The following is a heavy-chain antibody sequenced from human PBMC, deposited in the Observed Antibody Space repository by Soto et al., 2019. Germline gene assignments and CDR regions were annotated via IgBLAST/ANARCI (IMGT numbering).Heavy chain of an antibody. D-gene: IGHD2-2*01. CDR3: ATGYCSSTSCEIPIPLYYYYGMDV. V-gene: IGHV1-2*02. J-gene: IGHJ6*02. CDR1: GYTFTGYY. Sequence: ASVKVSCKASGYTFTGYYMHWVRQAPGQGLEWMGWINPNSGGTNYAQKFQDRVTMTRDTSISTAYMELSRLRSDDTAVYYCATGYCSSTSCEIPIPLYYYYGMDVWGQGTTVTVSS. CDR2: INPNSGGT.